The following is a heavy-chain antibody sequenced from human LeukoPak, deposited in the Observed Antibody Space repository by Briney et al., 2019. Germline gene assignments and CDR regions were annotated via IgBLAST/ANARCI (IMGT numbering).Heavy chain of an antibody. V-gene: IGHV3-23*01. J-gene: IGHJ1*01. Sequence: GGSLRLSCPPSAFTFSNYAMSWVRQAPGKGLEWVSGSTGTGYSTYYADSVKGRFTISRDNSKNTLYLQMNSLRAEDTAVYYCATSYCSGGSCYPQYFQHWGQGTLVTVSP. CDR1: AFTFSNYA. CDR2: STGTGYST. CDR3: ATSYCSGGSCYPQYFQH. D-gene: IGHD2-15*01.